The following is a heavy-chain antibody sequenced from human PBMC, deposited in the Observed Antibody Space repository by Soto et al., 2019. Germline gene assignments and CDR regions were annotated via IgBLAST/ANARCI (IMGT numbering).Heavy chain of an antibody. CDR1: GYSFDSFG. Sequence: LVQSGAEVKKPGASMKVSCKASGYSFDSFGISWVRQAPGQGLEWMGRVNAHNHITKYAQKFQGRDTITRDTSASTDYMEARSLRSDDTAVYYCARDSRVGANSDACDVWGQGTMVTVSS. V-gene: IGHV1-18*01. J-gene: IGHJ3*01. CDR2: VNAHNHIT. D-gene: IGHD1-26*01. CDR3: ARDSRVGANSDACDV.